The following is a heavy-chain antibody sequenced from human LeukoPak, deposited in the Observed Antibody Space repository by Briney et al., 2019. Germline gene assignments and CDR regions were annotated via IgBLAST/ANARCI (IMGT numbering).Heavy chain of an antibody. CDR1: GFTFSNYA. J-gene: IGHJ4*02. CDR2: ISGSGGST. V-gene: IGHV3-23*01. D-gene: IGHD1-26*01. Sequence: GGSLRLSCAASGFTFSNYAMSWVRQAPGKGLEWVSVISGSGGSTYYADSVKGRFTISGDNSKNTLYLQMNSLRAEDTAVYYCARDLDGIDYWGQGTLVTVSS. CDR3: ARDLDGIDY.